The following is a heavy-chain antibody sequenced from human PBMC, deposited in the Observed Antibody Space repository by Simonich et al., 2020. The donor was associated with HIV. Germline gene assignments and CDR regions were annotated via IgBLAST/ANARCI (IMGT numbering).Heavy chain of an antibody. CDR2: IYHIGGT. J-gene: IGHJ2*01. Sequence: QVQLQESGPGLVKPSETLSLTCGVSGYSIRNGYYWGWIRQPPGKGLEGIGSIYHIGGTYYNPSLKRRVPISVDTSKNQFSLNLTSVTAADTAVYYCARADWESDLHWYFDLWGRGTLVTVSS. D-gene: IGHD3-9*01. CDR3: ARADWESDLHWYFDL. V-gene: IGHV4-38-2*01. CDR1: GYSIRNGYY.